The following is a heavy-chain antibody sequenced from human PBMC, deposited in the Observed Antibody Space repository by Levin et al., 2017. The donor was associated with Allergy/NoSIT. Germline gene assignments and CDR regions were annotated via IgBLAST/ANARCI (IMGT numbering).Heavy chain of an antibody. CDR1: GVTSSNYA. V-gene: IGHV1-69*01. CDR2: IFPIFGPA. D-gene: IGHD1-26*01. Sequence: KISCKASGVTSSNYAITWVRQAPGQGLEWMGGIFPIFGPASYAQKFQGRVTILADESTSTSYMELNNLGFEDTAVYYCAREGVGAANFDHRGQGTPVTVSS. J-gene: IGHJ4*02. CDR3: AREGVGAANFDH.